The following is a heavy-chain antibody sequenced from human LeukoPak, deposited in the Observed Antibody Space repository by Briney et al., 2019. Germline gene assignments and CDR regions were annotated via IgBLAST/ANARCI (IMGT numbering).Heavy chain of an antibody. J-gene: IGHJ4*02. CDR3: ARDSALRYGDYPYYFDY. Sequence: ASVKVSCKASGYTFTNYEINWVRQGTGQGLEWLGWMSPSSGNTGYAQKFQGRVTMTRDTSISTAYMELRSLRSDDTAVYYCARDSALRYGDYPYYFDYWGQGTLVTVSS. D-gene: IGHD4-17*01. V-gene: IGHV1-8*01. CDR1: GYTFTNYE. CDR2: MSPSSGNT.